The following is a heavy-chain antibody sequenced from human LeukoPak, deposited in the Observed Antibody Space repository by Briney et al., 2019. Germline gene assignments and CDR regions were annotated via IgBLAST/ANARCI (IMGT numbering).Heavy chain of an antibody. CDR3: ARTDGYSLLADY. Sequence: SETLSLTCTVSGGSISSSSYYWGWIRQPPGKGLEWIGSIYYSGSTYYIPSLKSRVTISVDTSKNQFSLKLSSVTAADTAVYYCARTDGYSLLADYWGQGTLVTVSS. D-gene: IGHD5-24*01. V-gene: IGHV4-39*01. CDR2: IYYSGST. CDR1: GGSISSSSYY. J-gene: IGHJ4*02.